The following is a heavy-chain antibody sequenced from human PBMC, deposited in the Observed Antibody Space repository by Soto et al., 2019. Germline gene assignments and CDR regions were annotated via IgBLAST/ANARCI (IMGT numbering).Heavy chain of an antibody. CDR1: GGSFSGYY. CDR3: ARGRSTTGTSDY. V-gene: IGHV4-34*01. Sequence: PSETLSLTCAVDGGSFSGYYWSWIRQPPGKGLEWIGEINHSGSTNYNPSLKSRVTISVDTSKNQFSLKLSSVTAADTAVYYCARGRSTTGTSDYWGQGTLVTVSS. D-gene: IGHD4-17*01. J-gene: IGHJ4*02. CDR2: INHSGST.